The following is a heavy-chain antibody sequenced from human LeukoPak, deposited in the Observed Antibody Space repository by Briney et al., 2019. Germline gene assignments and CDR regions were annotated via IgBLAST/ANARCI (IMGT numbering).Heavy chain of an antibody. Sequence: SETLSLTCTVSGGSMNSRSYYWGWIRQPPGQALEFIGSIFYTGSAYYNPSLKSRVSISVDTSKSHFSLNLISVTAADTALYYCASLFYFGSGSFPTYWGLGTLVTVSS. CDR3: ASLFYFGSGSFPTY. J-gene: IGHJ4*02. D-gene: IGHD3-10*01. CDR1: GGSMNSRSYY. CDR2: IFYTGSA. V-gene: IGHV4-39*01.